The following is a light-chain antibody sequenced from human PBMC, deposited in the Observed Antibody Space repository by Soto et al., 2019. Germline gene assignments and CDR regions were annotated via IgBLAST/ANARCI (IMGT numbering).Light chain of an antibody. J-gene: IGKJ1*01. CDR2: KAS. CDR3: QQYNSYPWT. Sequence: DIQMTQSPSTLSASVGDRVTITCRASQSINSWLAWYQQKPGKAPKLLIYKASSLESGVPSRFSGSGSGTEFTLTISSLQPDDFATYPCQQYNSYPWTFGQGTKVEIK. CDR1: QSINSW. V-gene: IGKV1-5*03.